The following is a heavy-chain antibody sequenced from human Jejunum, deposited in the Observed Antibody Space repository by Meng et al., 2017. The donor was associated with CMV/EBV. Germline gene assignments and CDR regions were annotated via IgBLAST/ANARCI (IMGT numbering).Heavy chain of an antibody. CDR3: ARGTWRYFDL. J-gene: IGHJ2*01. CDR1: GFTCSSFW. D-gene: IGHD5-12*01. CDR2: IIHDGSAT. Sequence: SGAAYGFTCSSFWVHWVRQVPGKGLGWVSRIIHDGSATIYADSVKGRFTISRDNAKNTLYLQMNSLRVEDTAVYYCARGTWRYFDLWGRGTLVTVSS. V-gene: IGHV3-74*01.